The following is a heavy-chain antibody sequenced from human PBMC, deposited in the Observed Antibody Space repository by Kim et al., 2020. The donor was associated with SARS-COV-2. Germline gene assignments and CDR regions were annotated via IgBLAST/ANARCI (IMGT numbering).Heavy chain of an antibody. D-gene: IGHD1-26*01. Sequence: GGSLRLSCAASGFMFSSHAMTWVRKAPGKGLERVSIISGSGDTTYYADFVKGRFTISRDNSKNTLYLQMNSLRAEDTALYFCAKDQSGDYYYYSGMDVWGQGTTVTVSS. CDR2: ISGSGDTT. V-gene: IGHV3-23*01. CDR1: GFMFSSHA. CDR3: AKDQSGDYYYYSGMDV. J-gene: IGHJ6*02.